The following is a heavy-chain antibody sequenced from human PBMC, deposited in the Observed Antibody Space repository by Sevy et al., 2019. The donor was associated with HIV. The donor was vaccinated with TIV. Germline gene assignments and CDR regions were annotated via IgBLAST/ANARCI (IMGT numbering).Heavy chain of an antibody. CDR2: IKRDGSEN. V-gene: IGHV3-7*01. Sequence: GGSLRLSCAASGFTFSDYWMTWVRQAPGKGLEWVASIKRDGSENDHVDSVKGRFNSSRDNTKKSLFLEMHSLRVEDTAVYYCGSEAGGSWRYVGAIDFWGQGTMVTVSS. CDR1: GFTFSDYW. J-gene: IGHJ3*01. CDR3: GSEAGGSWRYVGAIDF. D-gene: IGHD1-26*01.